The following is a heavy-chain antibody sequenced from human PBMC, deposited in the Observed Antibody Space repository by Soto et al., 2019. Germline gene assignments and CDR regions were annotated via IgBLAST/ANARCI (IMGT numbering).Heavy chain of an antibody. J-gene: IGHJ4*02. Sequence: QVQLQESGPGLVKPSGTLSLTCDVSGGSIDSSNWWSWVRQPPGKGLAWIGEVFHSGSTNYNPSLRSRVTISVDRSKNQLSLNLRSVTAADTAVYYCAQRTYVKASRFDYWGQGVLVTVSS. CDR1: GGSIDSSNW. V-gene: IGHV4-4*02. CDR2: VFHSGST. CDR3: AQRTYVKASRFDY. D-gene: IGHD3-16*01.